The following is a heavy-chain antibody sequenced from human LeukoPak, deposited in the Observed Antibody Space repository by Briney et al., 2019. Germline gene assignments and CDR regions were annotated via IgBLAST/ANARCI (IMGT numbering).Heavy chain of an antibody. CDR1: GYTFTGYY. V-gene: IGHV1-2*02. D-gene: IGHD6-13*01. J-gene: IGHJ3*02. Sequence: GASVKVSCKASGYTFTGYYMHWVRQAPGQGLEWMGWINPNSGGTNCAQKFQGRVTMTRDTSISTAYMELSRLRSDDTAVYYCARAYSSSWNDAFDIWGQGTMVTVSS. CDR3: ARAYSSSWNDAFDI. CDR2: INPNSGGT.